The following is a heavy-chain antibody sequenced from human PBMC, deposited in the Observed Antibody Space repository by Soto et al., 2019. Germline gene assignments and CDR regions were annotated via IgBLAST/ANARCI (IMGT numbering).Heavy chain of an antibody. CDR1: GFTFSRVS. CDR2: ISSGSSDT. CDR3: AKDRTVAARNFDY. J-gene: IGHJ4*02. Sequence: GGSLRLSCEASGFTFSRVSMNWVRQVPGKGLEWVASISSGSSDTWYADSVKGRFIISRDNAQNSLFLQMNTLRPEDTAMYYCAKDRTVAARNFDYWGQGTQVTVSS. V-gene: IGHV3-21*01. D-gene: IGHD6-6*01.